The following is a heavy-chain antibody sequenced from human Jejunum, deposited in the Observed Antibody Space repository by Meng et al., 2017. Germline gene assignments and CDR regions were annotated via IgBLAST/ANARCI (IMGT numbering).Heavy chain of an antibody. CDR2: IYYSGTA. D-gene: IGHD2-15*01. J-gene: IGHJ5*02. CDR1: GGSVSSAGYY. Sequence: QVQLQESGPGLVKPPQSLSLTCTVSGGSVSSAGYYWSWIRQLPGKGLEWIGYIYYSGTAYYNPSLKSRATISLDTSENQFSLKLSFVLAADTAIYYCAIGGTYCSGGSCYGPWGQGTLVTVSS. V-gene: IGHV4-31*03. CDR3: AIGGTYCSGGSCYGP.